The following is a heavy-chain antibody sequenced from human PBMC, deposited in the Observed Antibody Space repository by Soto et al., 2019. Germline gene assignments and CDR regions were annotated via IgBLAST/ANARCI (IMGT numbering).Heavy chain of an antibody. J-gene: IGHJ6*02. CDR3: ANTAGDAFCRGHYKPYGMDV. V-gene: IGHV3-30*18. CDR2: ISYDGSNK. Sequence: QVQLVESGGGVVQPGRSLRLSCAASGFTFSNYGMHWVHQAPGKGLEWVAVISYDGSNKYYADSVKGRFTISRDNSKNTLYMEMNSVRAEDTAMYFCANTAGDAFCRGHYKPYGMDVWGQGTTVTVSS. D-gene: IGHD3-3*01. CDR1: GFTFSNYG.